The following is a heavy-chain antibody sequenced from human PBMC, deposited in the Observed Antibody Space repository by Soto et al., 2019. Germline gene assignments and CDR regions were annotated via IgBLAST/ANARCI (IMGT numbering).Heavy chain of an antibody. J-gene: IGHJ6*02. D-gene: IGHD3-3*01. V-gene: IGHV4-4*07. CDR1: GYPFSNYY. Sequence: SANLSLTWTFSGYPFSNYYCNWVRKSAGKGLEGIGRIYPTGSTTYNPSLKRRLTISVDTSKNQFSLRLTSMPAADTAVYYCARDTPSYDFWRGYVARPYLYFVMYGWGQGKTVTVYS. CDR3: ARDTPSYDFWRGYVARPYLYFVMYG. CDR2: IYPTGST.